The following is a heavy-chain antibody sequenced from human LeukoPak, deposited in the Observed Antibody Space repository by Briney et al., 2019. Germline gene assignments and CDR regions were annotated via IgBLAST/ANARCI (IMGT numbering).Heavy chain of an antibody. CDR1: GGTFSSYA. D-gene: IGHD5-12*01. CDR2: IIPIFGTA. CDR3: AREPSFGWLRNHDAFDI. Sequence: PVKVSCKASGGTFSSYAISWVRQAPGQGLEWMGRIIPIFGTANYAQKFQGRVTITTDESTSTAYMELSSLRSEDTAVYYCAREPSFGWLRNHDAFDIWGQGTMVTVSS. V-gene: IGHV1-69*05. J-gene: IGHJ3*02.